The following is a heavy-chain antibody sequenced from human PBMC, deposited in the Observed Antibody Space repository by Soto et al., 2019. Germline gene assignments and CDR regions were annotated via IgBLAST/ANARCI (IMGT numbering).Heavy chain of an antibody. J-gene: IGHJ6*02. CDR1: GGSFSGYY. V-gene: IGHV4-34*01. CDR3: ARGYYYDSSGYYPLGYYYGMDV. CDR2: INHSGST. D-gene: IGHD3-22*01. Sequence: PSETLSLTCAVYGGSFSGYYWSWIRQPPWKGLEWIGEINHSGSTNYNPSLKSRVTMSVDTSKNQFSLKLSSVTAADTAVYYCARGYYYDSSGYYPLGYYYGMDVWGQGTTVTVSS.